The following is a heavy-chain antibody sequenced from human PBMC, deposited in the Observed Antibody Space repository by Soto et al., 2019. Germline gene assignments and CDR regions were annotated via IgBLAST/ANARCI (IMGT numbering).Heavy chain of an antibody. CDR1: GFTFSSYG. CDR2: ISHDRSNE. J-gene: IGHJ6*02. Sequence: QVQLVESGGGVVQPGRSLRLSCAASGFTFSSYGMHWVRQAPGKGLEWVAVISHDRSNEYYADSVKGRFTISRDNSKNALYLQMNSLRAEDTAVYYCAKEGQQLLFYYYYGMAVWGQGTTVTVSS. V-gene: IGHV3-30*18. CDR3: AKEGQQLLFYYYYGMAV. D-gene: IGHD6-13*01.